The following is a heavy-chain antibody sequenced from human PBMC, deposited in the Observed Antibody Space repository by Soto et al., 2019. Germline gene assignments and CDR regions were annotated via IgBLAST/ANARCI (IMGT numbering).Heavy chain of an antibody. D-gene: IGHD3-3*01. CDR1: GYPVTAYY. Sequence: QLHLVQSGAVVKKPGASVTVSCSASGYPVTAYYMHWVRQAPGRGLEWMGGINPATGAAKYTQTFPGRGTMARGPATGSGFMGPGGPASGDPAVFFWAGGGGVGVAGSAAFDMWGQGTLVTVSS. V-gene: IGHV1-2*02. CDR2: INPATGAA. CDR3: AGGGGVGVAGSAAFDM. J-gene: IGHJ3*02.